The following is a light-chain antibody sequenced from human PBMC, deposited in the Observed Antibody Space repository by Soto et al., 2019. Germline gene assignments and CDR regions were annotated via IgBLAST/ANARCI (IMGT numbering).Light chain of an antibody. V-gene: IGKV3-20*01. CDR2: GAS. CDR3: QQYGSSPLT. J-gene: IGKJ4*01. Sequence: EIVVTQSPGTLSLSPGERATLSCRASQSVSSSYLAWYQQKPGQAPRLLIYGASSRATGIPDRFSDSGSGTDFTLTISRLEPEDFAVYYCQQYGSSPLTFGGGTKVEIK. CDR1: QSVSSSY.